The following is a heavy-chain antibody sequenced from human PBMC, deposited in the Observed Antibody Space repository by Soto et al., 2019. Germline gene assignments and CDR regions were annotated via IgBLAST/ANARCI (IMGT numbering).Heavy chain of an antibody. CDR1: GGSISSYY. J-gene: IGHJ3*02. V-gene: IGHV4-59*01. CDR3: ARETTVVIRGAFDI. CDR2: IYYSGST. D-gene: IGHD4-17*01. Sequence: SETLSLTCTVSGGSISSYYWSWIRQPPGKGLEWIGYIYYSGSTNYNPSLKSRVTISVDTSKNQFSLKLSSVTAADTAVYYCARETTVVIRGAFDIWGQGTMVIVSS.